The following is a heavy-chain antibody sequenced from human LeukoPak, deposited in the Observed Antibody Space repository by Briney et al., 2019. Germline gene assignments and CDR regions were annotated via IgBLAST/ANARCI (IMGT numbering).Heavy chain of an antibody. V-gene: IGHV4-34*01. CDR3: ARGVGGGRSDFDF. Sequence: SESLSLTCAVYGASFSGHYSSWIRQSPGKGLERIGEISYGGDTTYNPSLKSRVTVSADKSKNQFFLRSTSVTAADTAVYYCARGVGGGRSDFDFWGQGTLVTVSS. CDR1: GASFSGHY. D-gene: IGHD6-19*01. CDR2: ISYGGDT. J-gene: IGHJ4*02.